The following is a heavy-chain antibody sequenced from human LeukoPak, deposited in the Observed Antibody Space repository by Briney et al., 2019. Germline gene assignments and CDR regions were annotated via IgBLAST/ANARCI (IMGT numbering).Heavy chain of an antibody. Sequence: GGSLRLSCAASGFTVSSNYMSWVRQAPGKGLEWVSVIYSGGSTYYADSVKGRFTISRDNSKNTLYLQMNSLRAEDTAVYYCASGNYDFWSGSNNYYYYGMDVWGQGTTVTVSS. D-gene: IGHD3-3*01. J-gene: IGHJ6*02. CDR1: GFTVSSNY. CDR3: ASGNYDFWSGSNNYYYYGMDV. CDR2: IYSGGST. V-gene: IGHV3-66*01.